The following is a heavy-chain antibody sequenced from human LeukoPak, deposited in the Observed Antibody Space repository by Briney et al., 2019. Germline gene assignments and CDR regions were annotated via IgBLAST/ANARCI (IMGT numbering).Heavy chain of an antibody. Sequence: AETLSLTCTVSGGSISSYYWSWIRQPAGKGLEWIGRIYTSGSTNYNPSLKSRVTMSVDTSKNQFSLKLSSVTAADTAVYYCARHGWSSSWYYYYYMDVWGKGTTVTISS. CDR2: IYTSGST. D-gene: IGHD6-13*01. J-gene: IGHJ6*03. V-gene: IGHV4-4*07. CDR1: GGSISSYY. CDR3: ARHGWSSSWYYYYYMDV.